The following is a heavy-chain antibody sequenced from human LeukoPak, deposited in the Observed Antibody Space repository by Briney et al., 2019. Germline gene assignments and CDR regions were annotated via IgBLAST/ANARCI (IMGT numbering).Heavy chain of an antibody. J-gene: IGHJ4*02. D-gene: IGHD3-10*01. CDR2: IKQDGSEK. CDR1: GFTFSSYW. V-gene: IGHV3-7*01. CDR3: ARDVVRGVIIRYFDY. Sequence: AGGSLRLSCAASGFTFSSYWMSWVGQAPGKGLEWVANIKQDGSEKYYVDSVKGRFTISRDNAKNSLYLQMNSLRAEDTAVYYCARDVVRGVIIRYFDYWGQGTLVTVSS.